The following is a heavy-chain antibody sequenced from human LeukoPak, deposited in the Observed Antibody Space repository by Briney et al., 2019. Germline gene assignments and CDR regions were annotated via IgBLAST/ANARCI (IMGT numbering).Heavy chain of an antibody. CDR2: ISGGGSST. Sequence: GGSLRLSCAASGFTFTSYAMSWVRQAPGQGLEWVSVISGGGSSTYHADSVKGRFTISRDNSKNTLYLQMNSLRGEDTAVYYCAKESGQLDVWGKGTTVTVSS. D-gene: IGHD3-3*01. J-gene: IGHJ6*04. CDR1: GFTFTSYA. CDR3: AKESGQLDV. V-gene: IGHV3-23*01.